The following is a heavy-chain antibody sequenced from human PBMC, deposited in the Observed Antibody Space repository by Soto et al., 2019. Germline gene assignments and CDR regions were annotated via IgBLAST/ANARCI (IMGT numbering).Heavy chain of an antibody. V-gene: IGHV2-5*02. CDR3: ALRLQWIHYFDP. Sequence: QITLEESGPTLVKPTQTLTLTCTFSGFSLSTDGGGVGWIRQPPGKAPEWLAFIYWDGDKRYSPSLQSRLTITKEISRNQVVLSMTNMDPVDTGTYYCALRLQWIHYFDPWGLGIVVTVSS. J-gene: IGHJ4*02. CDR2: IYWDGDK. CDR1: GFSLSTDGGG. D-gene: IGHD1-1*01.